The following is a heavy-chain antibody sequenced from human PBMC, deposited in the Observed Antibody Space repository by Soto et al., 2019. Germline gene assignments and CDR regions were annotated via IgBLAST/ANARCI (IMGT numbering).Heavy chain of an antibody. V-gene: IGHV1-24*01. CDR3: TTIRSGTIFGLPTAH. Sequence: QVQLIQSGAEVKKPGASVKVSCKVSGYTLTELSIHWVRQAPGGGLEWMGGFDPEGGEIIYAQKLQGRVTMTEDTSTDTVYLELSSLRSEDTAIYYCTTIRSGTIFGLPTAHWGQGSLVTVSS. CDR2: FDPEGGEI. D-gene: IGHD3-9*01. J-gene: IGHJ4*02. CDR1: GYTLTELS.